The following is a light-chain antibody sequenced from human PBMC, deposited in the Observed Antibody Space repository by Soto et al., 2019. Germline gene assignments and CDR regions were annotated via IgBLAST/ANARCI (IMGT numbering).Light chain of an antibody. Sequence: DIPMTQSASSLSASVGDRVTITCRASQDITNSLNWYQQIPGKAPKLLIYDVSNLHTGVPSRFTGSGSGTDFSLTISSVQPEDFATYYCQQYYNLPLTFGGGTKVEI. CDR1: QDITNS. CDR3: QQYYNLPLT. J-gene: IGKJ4*01. CDR2: DVS. V-gene: IGKV1-33*01.